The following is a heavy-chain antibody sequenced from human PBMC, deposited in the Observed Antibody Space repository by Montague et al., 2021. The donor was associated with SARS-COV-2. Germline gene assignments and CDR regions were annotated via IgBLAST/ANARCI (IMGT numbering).Heavy chain of an antibody. CDR3: ARTYYDILPNLYYFDY. Sequence: PALVKPTQTLTLTCTFSGFSLSTSGMCVSWIRQPPGKALEWLALIDWDADKYYSTSLKTRLTISKDTSKNQVVLTMTNMDPVDTATYYCARTYYDILPNLYYFDYWGQGTLVTVSS. J-gene: IGHJ4*02. CDR2: IDWDADK. D-gene: IGHD3-9*01. CDR1: GFSLSTSGMC. V-gene: IGHV2-70*01.